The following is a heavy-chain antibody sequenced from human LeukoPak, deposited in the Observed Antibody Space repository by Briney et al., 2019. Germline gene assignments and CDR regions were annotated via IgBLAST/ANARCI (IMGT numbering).Heavy chain of an antibody. CDR2: IYTSGST. J-gene: IGHJ4*02. CDR1: GGSISSYN. D-gene: IGHD3-22*01. Sequence: SETLSLTCTVSGGSISSYNWSWIRQPAGKGLEWIGRIYTSGSTNYNPSLKSRVTMSVDTSKNQFSLKLSSVTAADTAVYYCARVSGGYYYEAFDYWAREPWSPSPQ. CDR3: ARVSGGYYYEAFDY. V-gene: IGHV4-4*07.